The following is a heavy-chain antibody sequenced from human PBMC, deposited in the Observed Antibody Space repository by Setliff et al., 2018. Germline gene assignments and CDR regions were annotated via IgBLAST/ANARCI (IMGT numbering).Heavy chain of an antibody. Sequence: SETLSLTCGVSGFSIYSGYYWGWIRQPPGKGLEWIGSIYHSGNTRFNPSLKSRVTISVDTSKNQFSLRLRSVTAADTAVYFCARDNTMVGATDYWGLGTLVTVSS. D-gene: IGHD1-26*01. J-gene: IGHJ4*02. CDR1: GFSIYSGYY. CDR3: ARDNTMVGATDY. V-gene: IGHV4-38-2*02. CDR2: IYHSGNT.